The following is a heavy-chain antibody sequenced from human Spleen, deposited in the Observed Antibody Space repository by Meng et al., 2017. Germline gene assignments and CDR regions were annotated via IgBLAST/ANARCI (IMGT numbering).Heavy chain of an antibody. CDR1: GFTFSSYS. J-gene: IGHJ6*02. Sequence: GESLKISCAASGFTFSSYSMHWVRQVPGKGLVWVSRIKSDGTKINYADSVKGRFTISRDNAKNTLYLQMNSLRAEDTAVYYCARGRYYGMDVWGQGTTVTVSS. CDR3: ARGRYYGMDV. CDR2: IKSDGTKI. V-gene: IGHV3-74*01.